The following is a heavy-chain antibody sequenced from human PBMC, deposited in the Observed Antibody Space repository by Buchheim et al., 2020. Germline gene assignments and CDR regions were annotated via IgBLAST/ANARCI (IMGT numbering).Heavy chain of an antibody. CDR3: ATDKLFRLDY. J-gene: IGHJ4*02. D-gene: IGHD3-22*01. Sequence: EVQLVESGGGLVQPGGSLRLSCAASGFMFTTYWMSWVRHTPGKGLEWVAKINEDESQKYYVDSVKGRFAISRDNAKNSLYLQMNSLRAEDTAMYYCATDKLFRLDYWGQGTL. CDR2: INEDESQK. V-gene: IGHV3-7*03. CDR1: GFMFTTYW.